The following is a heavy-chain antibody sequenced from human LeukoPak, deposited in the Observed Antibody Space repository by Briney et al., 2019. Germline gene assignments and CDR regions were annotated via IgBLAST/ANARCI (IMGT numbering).Heavy chain of an antibody. Sequence: GGSLRLSCTASGFTFSTSSMNWVRQTLGKELVWISYIRGSSTTIYYADSVKGRFTISRDNGRNSLYLQMNDVRAEDTGVYFCARDARSHCGTDACYGPYFDYWGQGSLVTVSS. V-gene: IGHV3-48*01. CDR3: ARDARSHCGTDACYGPYFDY. CDR1: GFTFSTSS. D-gene: IGHD2-2*01. CDR2: IRGSSTTI. J-gene: IGHJ4*02.